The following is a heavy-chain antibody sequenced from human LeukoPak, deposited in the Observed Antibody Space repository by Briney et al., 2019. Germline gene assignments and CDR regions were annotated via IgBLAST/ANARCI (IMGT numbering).Heavy chain of an antibody. J-gene: IGHJ4*02. V-gene: IGHV4-4*02. CDR2: VSLSELT. CDR3: SRENGAFSPFGY. CDR1: GGSITSTNW. Sequence: PSETLSLTCGVSGGSITSTNWWSWVRQPPGQGLECIGEVSLSELTNYNPSLSSRVIMALDTSKNHLSLNLTSVTAADTAVYYCSRENGAFSPFGYWGQGTLVTVPS. D-gene: IGHD2-8*01.